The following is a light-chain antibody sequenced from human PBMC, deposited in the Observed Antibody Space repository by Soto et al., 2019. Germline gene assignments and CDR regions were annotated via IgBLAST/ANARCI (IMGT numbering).Light chain of an antibody. J-gene: IGKJ5*01. CDR2: DAS. CDR3: QQYESLPLT. V-gene: IGKV3-11*01. Sequence: EIVLTQSPATLSLSPGERATLSCRASQSVSSYLAWYQQKPGQAPRLLIYDASNRATGIPARFSGSGSGTGFTFTISSLQPEDFATYYCQQYESLPLTFGQGTRLE. CDR1: QSVSSY.